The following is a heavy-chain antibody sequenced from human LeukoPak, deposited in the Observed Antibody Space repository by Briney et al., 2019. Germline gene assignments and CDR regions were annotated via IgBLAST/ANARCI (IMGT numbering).Heavy chain of an antibody. CDR2: IKLDGSEK. J-gene: IGHJ4*02. Sequence: GGSLRLSCAASGFTFSSYSKNWVRQAPGKGLEWVANIKLDGSEKNYVDSVKGRFTISRDNTKNSLYLQMNSLRAEDTAVFYCARDQYDTWSRRGNFDSWGQGTLVIVSS. D-gene: IGHD3-3*01. CDR3: ARDQYDTWSRRGNFDS. CDR1: GFTFSSYS. V-gene: IGHV3-7*03.